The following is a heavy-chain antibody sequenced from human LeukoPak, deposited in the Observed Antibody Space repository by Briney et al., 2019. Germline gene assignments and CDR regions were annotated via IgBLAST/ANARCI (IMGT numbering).Heavy chain of an antibody. Sequence: GGSLRLSCAASGFTFSSYWMHWVRQAPGKGLVWVSRINSDGSSTSYADSVKGRFTISRDNAKNSLYLQMNSLRAEDTALYYCAKLPGYYYDSSGPLQDWGQGTLVTVSS. D-gene: IGHD3-22*01. CDR3: AKLPGYYYDSSGPLQD. CDR2: INSDGSST. CDR1: GFTFSSYW. J-gene: IGHJ1*01. V-gene: IGHV3-74*01.